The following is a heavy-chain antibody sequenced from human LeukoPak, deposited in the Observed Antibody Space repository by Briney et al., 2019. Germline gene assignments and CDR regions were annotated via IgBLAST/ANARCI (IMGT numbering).Heavy chain of an antibody. J-gene: IGHJ4*02. CDR2: ISSSSYI. V-gene: IGHV3-21*01. D-gene: IGHD6-6*01. CDR1: GFTLSSYS. CDR3: ARWASSSSLFDY. Sequence: GGSLRLSCAASGFTLSSYSMNWVRQAPGKGLEWVSSISSSSYIYYADSVKGRFTISRDNAKNSLYLQMNSLRAEDTAVYYCARWASSSSLFDYWGQGTLVTVSS.